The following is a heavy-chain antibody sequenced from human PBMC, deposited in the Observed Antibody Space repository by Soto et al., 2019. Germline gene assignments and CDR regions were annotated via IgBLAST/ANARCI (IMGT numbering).Heavy chain of an antibody. V-gene: IGHV3-30*18. CDR2: ISYDGSNK. D-gene: IGHD6-13*01. Sequence: QVQLVESGGGVVQPGRSLRLSCAASGFTFSSYGMHWVRQAPGKGLEWVAVISYDGSNKYYADSVKGRFTISRDNSKNPLYLQMNSLRAEDTAVYYCAKTTSEQQPFDYWGQGTLVTVSS. J-gene: IGHJ4*02. CDR3: AKTTSEQQPFDY. CDR1: GFTFSSYG.